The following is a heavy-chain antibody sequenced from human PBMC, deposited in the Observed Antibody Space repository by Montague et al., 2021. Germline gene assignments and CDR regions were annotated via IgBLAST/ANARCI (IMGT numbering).Heavy chain of an antibody. CDR3: ARDTVGASGYFYYYYMDV. CDR1: RSLINSDYY. Sequence: SETLSLTCTVSRSLINSDYYWSWIRQPAGKGLEWIGRLSNGGSTNSNPSLKSRVSMLVDTSKNQFSPKLSSVTAADTAVYFCARDTVGASGYFYYYYMDVWGRGTTVTVSS. D-gene: IGHD1-26*01. J-gene: IGHJ6*03. V-gene: IGHV4-4*07. CDR2: LSNGGST.